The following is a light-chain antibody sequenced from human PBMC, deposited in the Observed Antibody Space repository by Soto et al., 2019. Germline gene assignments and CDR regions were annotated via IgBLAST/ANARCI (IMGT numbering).Light chain of an antibody. V-gene: IGKV3-20*01. CDR3: QQYGSSPFT. CDR2: GAS. J-gene: IGKJ3*01. Sequence: EIGLTQSPGTLSLSPGERATLSCRASQSVSSSYLAWYQQKPGQAPRLLIYGASSRATGIPDRFSGSGSGNDFTLTISTLEPEDFAVYYCQQYGSSPFTFGPGTKVDIK. CDR1: QSVSSSY.